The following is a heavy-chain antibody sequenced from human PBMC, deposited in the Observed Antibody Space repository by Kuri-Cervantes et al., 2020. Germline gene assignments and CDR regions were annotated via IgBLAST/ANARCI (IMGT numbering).Heavy chain of an antibody. V-gene: IGHV4-39*01. CDR2: INHSGST. CDR1: GGSISSGGYY. D-gene: IGHD3-16*01. Sequence: SETLSLTCTVSGGSISSGGYYWSWIRQPPGKGLEWIGEINHSGSTNYNPSLKSRVTISVDTSKNQFSLKLSSVTAADTAVYYCARIRNWFDPWGQGTLVTVSS. CDR3: ARIRNWFDP. J-gene: IGHJ5*02.